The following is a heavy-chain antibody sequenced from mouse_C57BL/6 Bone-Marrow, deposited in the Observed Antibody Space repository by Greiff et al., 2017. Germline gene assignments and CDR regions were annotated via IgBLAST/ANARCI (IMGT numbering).Heavy chain of an antibody. J-gene: IGHJ2*01. V-gene: IGHV5-17*01. D-gene: IGHD1-1*01. CDR1: GFTFSDYG. CDR3: ARPSIYYYGSSYYFDY. Sequence: EVKVVESGGGLVKPGGSLKLSCAASGFTFSDYGMHWVRQAPEKGLEWVAYISSGSSTIYYADTVKGRFTISRDNAKNTLFLQMTSLRSEDTAMYYCARPSIYYYGSSYYFDYWGQGTTLTVSS. CDR2: ISSGSSTI.